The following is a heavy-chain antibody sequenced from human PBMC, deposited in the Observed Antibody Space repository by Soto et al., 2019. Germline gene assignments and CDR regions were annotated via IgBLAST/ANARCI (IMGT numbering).Heavy chain of an antibody. J-gene: IGHJ5*02. CDR2: IYNTGTS. CDR1: GDSVKRVGYY. D-gene: IGHD6-25*01. CDR3: VRGVSSGWNPTSVDP. V-gene: IGHV4-30-4*08. Sequence: QVHLQESAPGLVKPSETLSLTCSVSGDSVKRVGYYWTWIRQPPGKGFEWLGDIYNTGTSRYNASLRGRLTISAYASSTPCSLPLTSVPAAATAVSFCVRGVSSGWNPTSVDPWGHGSL.